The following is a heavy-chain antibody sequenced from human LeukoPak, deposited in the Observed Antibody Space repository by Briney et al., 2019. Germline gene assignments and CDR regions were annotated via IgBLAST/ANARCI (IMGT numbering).Heavy chain of an antibody. V-gene: IGHV1-69*13. CDR1: GGTFSSYA. Sequence: SVKVSCKASGGTFSSYAISWVRQATGQGLEWMGGIIPIFGTANYAQKFQGRATITADESTSTAYMELSSLRSEDTAVYYCARAHVDTAMVTDFDYWGQGTLVTVSS. CDR2: IIPIFGTA. D-gene: IGHD5-18*01. J-gene: IGHJ4*02. CDR3: ARAHVDTAMVTDFDY.